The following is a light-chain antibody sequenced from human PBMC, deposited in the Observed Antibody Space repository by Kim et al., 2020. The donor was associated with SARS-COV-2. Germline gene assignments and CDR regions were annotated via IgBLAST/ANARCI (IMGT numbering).Light chain of an antibody. V-gene: IGLV3-19*01. CDR2: GKN. J-gene: IGLJ2*01. CDR3: NSRDSNDDVV. CDR1: SLRSYY. Sequence: VALGQTVRITCQGDSLRSYYATWYQHKPGQAPILVIYGKNNRPSGIPDRFSGSSSGNTASLTIPGTQAGDETNYYCNSRDSNDDVVFGGGTQLTV.